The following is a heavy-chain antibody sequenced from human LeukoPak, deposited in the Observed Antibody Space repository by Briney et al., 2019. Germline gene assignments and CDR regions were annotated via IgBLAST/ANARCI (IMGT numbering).Heavy chain of an antibody. CDR2: LFASGNY. CDR3: AAFCASTSCLGHVFDV. D-gene: IGHD2-2*01. CDR1: GGSITSPTYY. V-gene: IGHV4-61*02. J-gene: IGHJ3*01. Sequence: SETLSLTCSVSGGSITSPTYYWAWLPQSAENGLQYLGRLFASGNYNYTPSLKGRAAMSVDASKSQISLKLASATGADTAVDFCAAFCASTSCLGHVFDVWGHGRMVTVSS.